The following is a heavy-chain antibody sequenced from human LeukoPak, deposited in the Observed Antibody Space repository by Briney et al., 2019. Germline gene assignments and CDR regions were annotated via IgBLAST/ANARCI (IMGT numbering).Heavy chain of an antibody. CDR3: ARSSVVVVAATYDTYNWFDP. CDR2: TYLRSKWYN. Sequence: SQTLSLTCAISGDSVVTNNVAWNWIRQSPSRGLEWLGRTYLRSKWYNEYAVSVKSRITINPDTSRNQFSLQLNSVTPEDTAVYYCARSSVVVVAATYDTYNWFDPWGQGTLVTVSS. V-gene: IGHV6-1*01. CDR1: GDSVVTNNVA. J-gene: IGHJ5*02. D-gene: IGHD2-15*01.